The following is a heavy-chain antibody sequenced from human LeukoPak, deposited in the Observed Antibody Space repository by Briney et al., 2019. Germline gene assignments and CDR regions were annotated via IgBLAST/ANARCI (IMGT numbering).Heavy chain of an antibody. CDR2: IYYSGST. CDR1: GGSISSYY. D-gene: IGHD4-11*01. CDR3: ARENYSNPAFDI. J-gene: IGHJ3*02. V-gene: IGHV4-59*01. Sequence: KSSETLSLTCTVSGGSISSYYWSWIRQPPGKGLEWIGYIYYSGSTNYNPSLKSRVTISVDTSKNQFSLKLSSVTAADTAVYYCARENYSNPAFDIWGQGTMVTVSS.